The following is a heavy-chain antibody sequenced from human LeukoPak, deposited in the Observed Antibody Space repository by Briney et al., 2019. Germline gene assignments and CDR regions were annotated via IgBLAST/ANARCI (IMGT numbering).Heavy chain of an antibody. D-gene: IGHD1-26*01. V-gene: IGHV7-4-1*02. CDR2: INTNTGNP. CDR1: GYTFTSYA. CDR3: ARDLGWELLVQGAFDI. Sequence: ASVKVSCKASGYTFTSYAMNWVRQAPGQGLEWMGWINTNTGNPTYAQGFTGRFVFSLDTSVSTAYLQISSLKAEDTAVYYCARDLGWELLVQGAFDIWGQGTMVTVSS. J-gene: IGHJ3*02.